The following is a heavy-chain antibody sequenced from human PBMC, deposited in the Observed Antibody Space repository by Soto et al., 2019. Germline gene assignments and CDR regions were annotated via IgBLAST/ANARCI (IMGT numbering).Heavy chain of an antibody. D-gene: IGHD3-10*01. J-gene: IGHJ6*02. CDR2: IYHNGET. CDR1: GDCITAYY. CDR3: ARDKGGEFLKGSGMDV. Sequence: QMQLQESGPGLVKPSETLSLICSVSGDCITAYYLSWLRQSPGNELEWIGYIYHNGETNYNPSLKSRVTISADTSRTQFSLRLSSVTAADTGVYYCARDKGGEFLKGSGMDVWGQGTTVIVSS. V-gene: IGHV4-59*01.